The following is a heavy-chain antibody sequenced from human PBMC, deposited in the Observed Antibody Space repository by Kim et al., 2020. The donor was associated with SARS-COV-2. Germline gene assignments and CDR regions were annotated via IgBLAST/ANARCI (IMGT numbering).Heavy chain of an antibody. V-gene: IGHV6-1*01. Sequence: SYYGLSVRNRLTINPDSSKNQFTLQLDSVTPEDTAVYFCARYHGWFYFDFWGQGTLVTVSS. J-gene: IGHJ4*02. CDR2: S. D-gene: IGHD6-19*01. CDR3: ARYHGWFYFDF.